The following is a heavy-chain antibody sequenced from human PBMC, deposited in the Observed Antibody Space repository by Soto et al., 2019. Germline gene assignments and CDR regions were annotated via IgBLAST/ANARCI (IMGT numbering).Heavy chain of an antibody. D-gene: IGHD6-19*01. CDR3: ARDEGRFRIAVAGESYWYFDL. J-gene: IGHJ2*01. CDR1: GGTFSSYA. V-gene: IGHV1-69*01. CDR2: IIPIFGTA. Sequence: QVQLVQSGAEVKKPGSSVKVSCKASGGTFSSYAISWVRQAPGQGLEWMGGIIPIFGTANYAQKFQGRVTITADESTSTAYMELSSLRSEDTAVYYCARDEGRFRIAVAGESYWYFDLWGRGTLVTVSS.